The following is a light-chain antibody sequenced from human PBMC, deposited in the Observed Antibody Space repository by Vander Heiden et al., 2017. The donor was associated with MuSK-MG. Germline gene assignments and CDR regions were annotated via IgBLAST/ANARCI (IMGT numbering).Light chain of an antibody. CDR1: QGISSY. J-gene: IGKJ4*01. CDR2: YAS. Sequence: AIRMTQSPFSLSASVGDRVTITCWASQGISSYLAWYQQKPAKAPKLFIYYASSLQSGLPSRFSGSGSGPDYTLTISSLQPEDFTPYYCQQYYSNPPDTFGGGTKVEIK. V-gene: IGKV1D-43*01. CDR3: QQYYSNPPDT.